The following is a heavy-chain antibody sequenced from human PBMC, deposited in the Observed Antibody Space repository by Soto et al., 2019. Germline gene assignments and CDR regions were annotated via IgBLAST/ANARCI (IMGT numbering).Heavy chain of an antibody. D-gene: IGHD1-26*01. CDR2: ISSSSSYI. CDR3: AARIVGATNDAFDI. CDR1: GFTFSSYS. J-gene: IGHJ3*02. V-gene: IGHV3-21*01. Sequence: PGGSLRLSCAASGFTFSSYSMNWVRQAPGKGLEWVSSISSSSSYIYYADSVKGRFTISRDNAKKSLYLQMNSLRAEDTAVYYCAARIVGATNDAFDIWGQGTMVTVSS.